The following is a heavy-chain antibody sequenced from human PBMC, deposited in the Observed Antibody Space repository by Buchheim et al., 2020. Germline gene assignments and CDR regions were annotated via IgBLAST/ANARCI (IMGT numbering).Heavy chain of an antibody. J-gene: IGHJ6*02. CDR3: ARDHLRFLEWMRNGMDV. CDR2: ISYDGSNK. V-gene: IGHV3-30*04. CDR1: GFTFSGYA. Sequence: QVQLVESGGGVVQPGRSLRLSCAASGFTFSGYAMHWVRQAPGKGLEWVAVISYDGSNKYYADSVKGRFTISRDNSKNTLYLQMNSLRAEDTAVYYCARDHLRFLEWMRNGMDVWGQGTT. D-gene: IGHD3-3*01.